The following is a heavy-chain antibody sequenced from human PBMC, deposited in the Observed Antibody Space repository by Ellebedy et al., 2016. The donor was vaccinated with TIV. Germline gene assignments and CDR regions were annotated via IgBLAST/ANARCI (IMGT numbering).Heavy chain of an antibody. V-gene: IGHV3-66*01. J-gene: IGHJ5*02. CDR1: GFTVTSNY. CDR3: ARSGEHDT. CDR2: YYSGGSK. Sequence: GESLKISCAASGFTVTSNYMSWVRQAPGKGLEWVSVYYSGGSKYYADSVKDRFIISRDNSKNTLFLQMNSLRAEDTAVYYCARSGEHDTWGQGTLVTVSS. D-gene: IGHD1-26*01.